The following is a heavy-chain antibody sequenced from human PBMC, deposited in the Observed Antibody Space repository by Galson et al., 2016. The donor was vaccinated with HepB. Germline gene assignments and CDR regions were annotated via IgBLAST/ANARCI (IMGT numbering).Heavy chain of an antibody. CDR3: TQTGPCSGGWCYHYYGMDV. D-gene: IGHD2-15*01. Sequence: PALVKPTQTLTLTCSFSGFSLNTRGVGVSWIRQPPGRALEWLALTWHDDRRYDPYLRSRLTITKDASKNQVVLTMTNRDPVETGTYDCTQTGPCSGGWCYHYYGMDVWGQGTTVTVSS. J-gene: IGHJ6*02. CDR2: TWHDDR. CDR1: GFSLNTRGVG. V-gene: IGHV2-5*05.